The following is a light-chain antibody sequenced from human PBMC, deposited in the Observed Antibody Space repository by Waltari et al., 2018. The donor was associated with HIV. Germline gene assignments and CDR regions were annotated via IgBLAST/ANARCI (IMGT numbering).Light chain of an antibody. Sequence: DIVMTQSPDSLAVSLGERATINCKSSQRVLYSSNNKNYLAWYQQKPGQPPKLLIYWASTRESGVPDRFSGSGSGTDFTLTISSLQAEDVAVYYCQQDYSTPPVTFGGGTKVEIK. V-gene: IGKV4-1*01. J-gene: IGKJ4*01. CDR2: WAS. CDR1: QRVLYSSNNKNY. CDR3: QQDYSTPPVT.